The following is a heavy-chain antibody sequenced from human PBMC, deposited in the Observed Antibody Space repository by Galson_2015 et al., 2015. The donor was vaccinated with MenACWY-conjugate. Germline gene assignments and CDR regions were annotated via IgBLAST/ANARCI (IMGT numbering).Heavy chain of an antibody. J-gene: IGHJ4*02. Sequence: SLRLSCAVSGFTFRNYWMTWVRQAPGKGLEWVASIKKDGSEKYYVDSVKGRFTISRDNTKNSMSLEMNSLTAADTAVYYCARIPTWGSSFGYFDYWGQGILVAVSS. V-gene: IGHV3-7*03. CDR1: GFTFRNYW. D-gene: IGHD7-27*01. CDR2: IKKDGSEK. CDR3: ARIPTWGSSFGYFDY.